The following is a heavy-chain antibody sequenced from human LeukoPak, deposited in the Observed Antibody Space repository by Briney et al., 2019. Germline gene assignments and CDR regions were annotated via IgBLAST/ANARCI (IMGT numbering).Heavy chain of an antibody. CDR2: INPNSGGT. CDR3: ASSELPGYYYYGMDV. J-gene: IGHJ6*02. CDR1: GYTFTGYY. D-gene: IGHD2-15*01. V-gene: IGHV1-2*04. Sequence: ASVKVSCKASGYTFTGYYMRWVRQAPGQGLEWMGWINPNSGGTNYAQKFQGWVTMTRDTSISTAYMELSRLRSDDTAVYYCASSELPGYYYYGMDVWGQGTTVTVSS.